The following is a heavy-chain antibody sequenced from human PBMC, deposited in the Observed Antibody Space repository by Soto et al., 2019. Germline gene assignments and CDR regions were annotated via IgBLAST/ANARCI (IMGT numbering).Heavy chain of an antibody. CDR1: GYTFTSYD. D-gene: IGHD3-3*01. CDR3: ARASSPFGVVILGEIDY. J-gene: IGHJ4*02. V-gene: IGHV1-8*01. CDR2: MNPNSGNT. Sequence: QVQLVQSGAEVKKPGASVKVSCKASGYTFTSYDINWVRQATGQGLEWMGWMNPNSGNTGYAQKFQGRVAMTRNTSISTAYMELSSLRYEDTAVYYCARASSPFGVVILGEIDYWGQGTLVTVSS.